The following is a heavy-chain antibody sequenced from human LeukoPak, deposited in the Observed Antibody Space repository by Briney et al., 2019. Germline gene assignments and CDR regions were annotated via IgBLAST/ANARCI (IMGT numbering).Heavy chain of an antibody. J-gene: IGHJ4*02. CDR2: IYYSGST. D-gene: IGHD3-22*01. CDR1: GGSISSYY. Sequence: SETLSLTCTVSGGSISSYYWSWIRQPPEKGLEWIGYIYYSGSTNYNPSLKSRVTISVDTSKNQFSLKLSSVTAADTAVYYCARDSGYGDPFDYWGQGTLVTVSS. V-gene: IGHV4-59*01. CDR3: ARDSGYGDPFDY.